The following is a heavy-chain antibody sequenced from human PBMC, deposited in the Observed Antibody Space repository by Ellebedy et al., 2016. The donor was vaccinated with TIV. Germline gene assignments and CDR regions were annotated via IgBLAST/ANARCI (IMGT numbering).Heavy chain of an antibody. D-gene: IGHD3-22*01. J-gene: IGHJ4*02. V-gene: IGHV1-3*02. Sequence: AASVKVSCKASGYTFTSYAMHWVRQAPGQRLEWMGWSNAGNGNTKYSQEFQGRVTMTTDTSTSTAYMELRSLRSDDTAVYYCAREIGHYYDSSGYWRGGGYWGQGTLVTVSS. CDR3: AREIGHYYDSSGYWRGGGY. CDR2: SNAGNGNT. CDR1: GYTFTSYA.